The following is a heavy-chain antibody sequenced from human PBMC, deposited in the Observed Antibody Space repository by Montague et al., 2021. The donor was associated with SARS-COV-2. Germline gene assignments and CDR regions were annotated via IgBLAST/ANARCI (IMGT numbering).Heavy chain of an antibody. V-gene: IGHV4-39*01. CDR3: ATRTRYPQNYFVF. J-gene: IGHJ4*02. Sequence: YDGGSTFYNPSLKSRVTIVVDTSKNQFSLKLSSVTSADTAVYYCATRTRYPQNYFVFWGQGKLFIVYS. CDR2: YDGGST. D-gene: IGHD1-14*01.